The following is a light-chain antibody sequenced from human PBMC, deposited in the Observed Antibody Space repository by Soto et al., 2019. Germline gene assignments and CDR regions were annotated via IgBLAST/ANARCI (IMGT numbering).Light chain of an antibody. V-gene: IGLV2-11*01. Sequence: QSALTQPRSVSGSPGQSVTISCTGTKGDIGTYNYVSWYQQHPGKAPKLIVQDVSARPSGVPDRFSGSKSGNTASLTISGLQAEDEADYYCCSYAGSSTFVFGTGTKLTVL. CDR2: DVS. CDR1: KGDIGTYNY. J-gene: IGLJ1*01. CDR3: CSYAGSSTFV.